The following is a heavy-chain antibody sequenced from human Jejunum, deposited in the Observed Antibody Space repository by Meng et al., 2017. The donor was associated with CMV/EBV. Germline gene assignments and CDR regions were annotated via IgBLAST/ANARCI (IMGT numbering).Heavy chain of an antibody. Sequence: GTFVDAGDEVKKPGASMKVSCKASGYTFTNYGITWVRQAPGQRLEWMGWINGGNGKTKYSQKFQGRVTITRDTSASTAYMELSSLRSEDTAVYYCARDVVVPAALTVRIDYWGQGTLVTVSS. J-gene: IGHJ4*02. CDR2: INGGNGKT. D-gene: IGHD2-2*01. V-gene: IGHV1-3*01. CDR3: ARDVVVPAALTVRIDY. CDR1: GYTFTNYG.